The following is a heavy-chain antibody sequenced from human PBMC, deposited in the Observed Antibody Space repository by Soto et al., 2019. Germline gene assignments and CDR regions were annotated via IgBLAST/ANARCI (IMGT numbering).Heavy chain of an antibody. J-gene: IGHJ4*02. CDR1: GYTFTGNY. D-gene: IGHD4-17*01. CDR2: LNPRSGAT. CDR3: VKGGGVDEVTTTRVVFDY. Sequence: GASVTVSCKASGYTFTGNYIQWMRQAPGQGPKRMGWLNPRSGATDYAQKSQGRVTLTRDTSISTAYMYLSRLTSEDTAMYNRVKGGGVDEVTTTRVVFDYCSQGIPVTDSS. V-gene: IGHV1-2*02.